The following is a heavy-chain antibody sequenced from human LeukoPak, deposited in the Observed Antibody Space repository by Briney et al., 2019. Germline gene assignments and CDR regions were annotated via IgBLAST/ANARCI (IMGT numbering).Heavy chain of an antibody. V-gene: IGHV1-2*02. CDR3: ARRHYYGSSGYDY. J-gene: IGHJ4*02. CDR2: INPNSGGT. CDR1: GYTFTGYY. Sequence: ASVKVSCXASGYTFTGYYMHWVRQAPGQGLEWMGWINPNSGGTNYAQKFQGRVTMTRDTSISTAYMELNRLRSDDTAVYYCARRHYYGSSGYDYWGQGTLVTVSS. D-gene: IGHD3-22*01.